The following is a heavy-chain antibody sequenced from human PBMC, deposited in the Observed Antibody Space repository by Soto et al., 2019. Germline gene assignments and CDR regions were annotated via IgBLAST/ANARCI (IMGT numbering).Heavy chain of an antibody. V-gene: IGHV1-58*02. Sequence: SVKVSCKASGFTFTSSAMQWVRQARGQRLEWIGWIVVGSGNTNYAQKFQERVTITRDMSTSTAYMELSSLRSEGTAVYYCAAVPVVNGAFDMWGQGTMVTVSS. CDR2: IVVGSGNT. CDR1: GFTFTSSA. J-gene: IGHJ3*02. D-gene: IGHD3-22*01. CDR3: AAVPVVNGAFDM.